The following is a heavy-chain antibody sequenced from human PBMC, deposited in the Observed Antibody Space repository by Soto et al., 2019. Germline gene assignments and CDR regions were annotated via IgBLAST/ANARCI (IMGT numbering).Heavy chain of an antibody. CDR2: IIPILGIA. D-gene: IGHD4-17*01. V-gene: IGHV1-69*02. CDR1: GGTFSSYT. Sequence: SVKVSCKASGGTFSSYTISWVRQAPGQGLEWMGRIIPILGIANYAQKFQGRATITADKSTSTAYMELSSLRSEDTAVYYCARYRDTETKYYYYMYVWGKGTTVTVSS. J-gene: IGHJ6*03. CDR3: ARYRDTETKYYYYMYV.